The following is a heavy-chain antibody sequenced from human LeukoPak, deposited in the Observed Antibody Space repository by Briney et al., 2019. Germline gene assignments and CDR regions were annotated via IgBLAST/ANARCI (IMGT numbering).Heavy chain of an antibody. D-gene: IGHD3-22*01. J-gene: IGHJ3*02. Sequence: GSLRLSCAASGFTFSSYAMSWVRQAPGKGLEWIGYIYYSGSTNYNPSLKSRVTISVDTSKNHFSLKLSSVTAADTAVYYCARHGGATVIVGFLHAFDIWGQGTMVTVSS. CDR1: GFTFSSYA. CDR2: IYYSGST. V-gene: IGHV4-59*08. CDR3: ARHGGATVIVGFLHAFDI.